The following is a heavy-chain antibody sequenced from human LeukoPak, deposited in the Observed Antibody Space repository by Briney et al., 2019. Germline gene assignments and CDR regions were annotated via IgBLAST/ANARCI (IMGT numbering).Heavy chain of an antibody. V-gene: IGHV3-9*01. Sequence: GGSLRLSCAASGFTFDDYAMHWVRQAPGKGLEWVSGISWNSGSIGYADSVKGRFTISRDNSKNTLYLRMNSLRAEDTAVYYYAKDSSWELWDFDYWGQGTLVTVSS. CDR3: AKDSSWELWDFDY. CDR1: GFTFDDYA. CDR2: ISWNSGSI. J-gene: IGHJ4*02. D-gene: IGHD1-26*01.